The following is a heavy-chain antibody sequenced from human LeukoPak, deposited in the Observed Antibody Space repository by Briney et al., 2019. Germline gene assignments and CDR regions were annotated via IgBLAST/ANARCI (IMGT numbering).Heavy chain of an antibody. CDR3: ARVVDRLQLWSDY. CDR1: GFTFSRYW. J-gene: IGHJ4*02. CDR2: INEDGSTT. Sequence: PGGSLRLSCAASGFTFSRYWMQWVRQAPGKGLVWVSRINEDGSTTNYADFAKGRFTISRDNAKNTLYLQMNSLRPEDTAVYYCARVVDRLQLWSDYWGQGTLVTASS. V-gene: IGHV3-74*01. D-gene: IGHD5-18*01.